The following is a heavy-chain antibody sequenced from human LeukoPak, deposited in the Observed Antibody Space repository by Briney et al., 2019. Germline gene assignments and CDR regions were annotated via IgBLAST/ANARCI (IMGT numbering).Heavy chain of an antibody. Sequence: GGSLRLSCAASGFTFSSYGMHWVRQAPGKGLEWVAVIWYDGSNKYYADSVKGRFTISRDNSKNTLYLQMNSLRAEDTAVYYCARDAKDAAARDGIGYWGQGTLVTVSS. J-gene: IGHJ4*02. CDR3: ARDAKDAAARDGIGY. V-gene: IGHV3-33*01. CDR1: GFTFSSYG. CDR2: IWYDGSNK. D-gene: IGHD6-13*01.